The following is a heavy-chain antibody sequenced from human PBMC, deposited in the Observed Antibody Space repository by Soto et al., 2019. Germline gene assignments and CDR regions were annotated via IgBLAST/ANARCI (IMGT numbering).Heavy chain of an antibody. CDR3: ASDSGGDFGDY. V-gene: IGHV1-18*01. D-gene: IGHD3-10*01. Sequence: QVQLVQSGAEVKKPGASVKVSCKASGYTFTTYGITWVRQAPGQGLEWMAWINTDNGNTEYVQKLQGRVTVTTDPTNSRVYMDLRSLRSDDTAVYYCASDSGGDFGDYWGQGTLVTVSS. J-gene: IGHJ4*02. CDR1: GYTFTTYG. CDR2: INTDNGNT.